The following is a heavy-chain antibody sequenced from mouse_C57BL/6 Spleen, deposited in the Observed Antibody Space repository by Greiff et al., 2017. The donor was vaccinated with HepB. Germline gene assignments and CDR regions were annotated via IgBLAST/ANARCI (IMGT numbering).Heavy chain of an antibody. CDR3: ARGDDYDGLYAMDY. Sequence: QVQLQQPGAELVRPGSSVKLSCKASGYTFTSYWMHWVKQRPIQGLEWIGNIDPSDSETHYNQKFKDKATLTVDKSSSTAYMHLSSLTSEDSAVYYCARGDDYDGLYAMDYWGQGTSVTVSS. CDR1: GYTFTSYW. CDR2: IDPSDSET. J-gene: IGHJ4*01. V-gene: IGHV1-52*01. D-gene: IGHD2-4*01.